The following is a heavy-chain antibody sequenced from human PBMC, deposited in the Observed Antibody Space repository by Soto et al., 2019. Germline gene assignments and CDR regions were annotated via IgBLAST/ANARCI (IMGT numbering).Heavy chain of an antibody. CDR3: AKSLNSNYYDMDG. CDR1: GYSFTSYW. CDR2: IYPGDSDT. V-gene: IGHV5-51*01. Sequence: GESLKISCKGSGYSFTSYWIGWVRQMPGKGLEWMGIIYPGDSDTRYSPSFQGHVTISADKSISTAYLQWSSLKASDTAMYYCAKSLNSNYYDMDGWGQGTTVTVSS. J-gene: IGHJ6*02.